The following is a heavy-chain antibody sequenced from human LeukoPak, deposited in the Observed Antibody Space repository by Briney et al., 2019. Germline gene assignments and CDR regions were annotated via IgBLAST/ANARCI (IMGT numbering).Heavy chain of an antibody. V-gene: IGHV4-38-2*01. J-gene: IGHJ4*02. D-gene: IGHD3-16*01. CDR3: ATEPGGDFDY. CDR1: SFSISSGYY. CDR2: IYHSGST. Sequence: SETLSLTCAVSSFSISSGYYWGWIRQPPGKGLEWIGSIYHSGSTYYNPSLKSRVTISVDTSKNQFSLKPSSVTAADTAVYYCATEPGGDFDYWGQGTLVTVSS.